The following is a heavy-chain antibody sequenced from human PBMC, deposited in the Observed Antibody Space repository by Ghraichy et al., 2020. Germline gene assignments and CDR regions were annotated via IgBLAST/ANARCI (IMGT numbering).Heavy chain of an antibody. D-gene: IGHD5-18*01. V-gene: IGHV3-53*01. Sequence: GGSLRLSCAASGFTVSSNYMSWVRQAPGKGLEWVSIIYSGGSTYYADSVKGRFTISRDNSKNTLYLQMNSLRTEDTAVYYCARGVQLWPNFDYWGQGTLVTVSS. J-gene: IGHJ4*02. CDR1: GFTVSSNY. CDR3: ARGVQLWPNFDY. CDR2: IYSGGST.